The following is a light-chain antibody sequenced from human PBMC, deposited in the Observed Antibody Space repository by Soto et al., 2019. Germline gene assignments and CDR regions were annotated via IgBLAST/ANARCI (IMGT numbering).Light chain of an antibody. Sequence: DIQMTQSPSTLSASVVDRVSIICLASQSISTWLAWYQQKPGKAPKLLIYDASSLESGVPSRFSGSVSGTEITLTISGLLPEDFATYHCQQLNTLPFTFGQGTRREI. CDR3: QQLNTLPFT. CDR1: QSISTW. V-gene: IGKV1-5*02. J-gene: IGKJ5*01. CDR2: DAS.